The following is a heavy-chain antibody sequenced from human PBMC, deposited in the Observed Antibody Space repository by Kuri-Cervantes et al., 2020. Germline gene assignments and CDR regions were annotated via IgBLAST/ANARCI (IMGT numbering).Heavy chain of an antibody. Sequence: GSLRLSCAVYGGSFSGYYWSWIRQPPGKGLEWIGEINHSGSTNYNPSLKSRVTISVDTSKNQFSLRLSSVTAADTAVYYCASRRGYGSGHDYWGQGTLVTVSS. CDR1: GGSFSGYY. CDR2: INHSGST. J-gene: IGHJ4*02. CDR3: ASRRGYGSGHDY. D-gene: IGHD3-10*01. V-gene: IGHV4-34*01.